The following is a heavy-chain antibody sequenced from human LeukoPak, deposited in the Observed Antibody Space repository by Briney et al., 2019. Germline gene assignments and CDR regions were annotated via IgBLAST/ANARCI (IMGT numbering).Heavy chain of an antibody. V-gene: IGHV3-74*01. J-gene: IGHJ4*02. CDR2: INSDGSST. Sequence: PGGSLRLSCAASGFTFSSYWMRWVRQAPGKGLVWVSRINSDGSSTSYADSVKGRFTISRDNAKNTLYLQMNSLRAEDTAVYYCAKVSSGWYLGFDYWGQGTLVTVSS. CDR1: GFTFSSYW. D-gene: IGHD6-19*01. CDR3: AKVSSGWYLGFDY.